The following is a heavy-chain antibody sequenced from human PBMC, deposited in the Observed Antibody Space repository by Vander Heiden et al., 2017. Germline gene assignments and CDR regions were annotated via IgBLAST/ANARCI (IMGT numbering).Heavy chain of an antibody. Sequence: QLQLQESGPGLVKPSETLSLTCTVSGDSINSGPHYWGLVRQPPGKGLEWIGTIYYSGRTFYKPSLRSRATISVDTSKNQFSLKLNSVTAADTAVYYCARKRYSSGWDFDYWGQGVLVTVSS. D-gene: IGHD6-19*01. V-gene: IGHV4-39*01. CDR2: IYYSGRT. J-gene: IGHJ4*02. CDR3: ARKRYSSGWDFDY. CDR1: GDSINSGPHY.